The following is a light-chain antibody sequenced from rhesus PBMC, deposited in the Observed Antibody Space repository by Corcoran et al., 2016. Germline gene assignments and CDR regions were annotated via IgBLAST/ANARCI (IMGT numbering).Light chain of an antibody. CDR1: SSDIGGYDY. CDR3: SSYATTYGYI. CDR2: EVN. Sequence: QAALTQPRSVSGSPGQSVTISCAGTSSDIGGYDYVSWYQHHPDTAPTLLIYEVNKRSSGVSDRFSGSKSGNTASLTISGLQAEDEADYYCSSYATTYGYIFGTGARLTVL. J-gene: IGLJ1*01. V-gene: IGLV2-32*02.